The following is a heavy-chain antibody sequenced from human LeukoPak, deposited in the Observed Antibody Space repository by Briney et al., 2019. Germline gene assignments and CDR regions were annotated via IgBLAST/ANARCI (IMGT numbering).Heavy chain of an antibody. CDR1: GFTFSNYW. CDR2: INSDGSST. Sequence: GGSLRLSCAASGFTFSNYWMHWVRQAPGKGLVWVSRINSDGSSTSYADSVKGRFTISRDNAKNTLYLQMNSLRVEDTAVYFCSRDIPTSAWYVDYWGQGTLVTASS. D-gene: IGHD2-21*01. V-gene: IGHV3-74*01. CDR3: SRDIPTSAWYVDY. J-gene: IGHJ4*02.